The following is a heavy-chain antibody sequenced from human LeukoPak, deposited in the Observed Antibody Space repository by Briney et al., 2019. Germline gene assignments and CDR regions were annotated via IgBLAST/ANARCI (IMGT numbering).Heavy chain of an antibody. J-gene: IGHJ6*03. CDR1: RFTFSSYV. CDR2: ISTSSSYI. D-gene: IGHD1-26*01. Sequence: PGGSLRLSCAASRFTFSSYVMKWVRQVPGKGLGWVSSISTSSSYIYYADSVKGRFTISRDNAKNSLYLQMNSLRAEDTAVYYCARATWDPNYYYYMDVWGKGTTVTISS. V-gene: IGHV3-21*01. CDR3: ARATWDPNYYYYMDV.